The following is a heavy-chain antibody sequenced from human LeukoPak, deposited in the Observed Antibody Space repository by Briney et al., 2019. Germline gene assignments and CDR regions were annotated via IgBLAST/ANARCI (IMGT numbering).Heavy chain of an antibody. D-gene: IGHD4-17*01. CDR1: GFTFSGSA. CDR2: IRSTANGYAT. V-gene: IGHV3-73*01. J-gene: IGHJ5*02. Sequence: PGGSLRLSCAASGFTFSGSALHWVRQASGKGLEWVGRIRSTANGYATAYAASVKGGFTISRDDSKNTAYLQMNSLRAEDTAVYYCARGYSTYGDFFPWGQGTLVTVSS. CDR3: ARGYSTYGDFFP.